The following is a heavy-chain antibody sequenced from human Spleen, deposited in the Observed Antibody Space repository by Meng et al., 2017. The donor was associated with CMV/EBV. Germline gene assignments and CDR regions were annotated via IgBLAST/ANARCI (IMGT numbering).Heavy chain of an antibody. CDR1: GFTFDEYA. CDR3: AKDLISGYNRYYYGMDV. Sequence: SLKISCAASGFTFDEYAMHWVRQAPGKGLEWVSGISWNGGYTGYADSVKGRFTISRDSAKNSLYLQMNSLRPEDTALYYCAKDLISGYNRYYYGMDVWGQGTTVTVSS. CDR2: ISWNGGYT. V-gene: IGHV3-9*01. J-gene: IGHJ6*02. D-gene: IGHD5-12*01.